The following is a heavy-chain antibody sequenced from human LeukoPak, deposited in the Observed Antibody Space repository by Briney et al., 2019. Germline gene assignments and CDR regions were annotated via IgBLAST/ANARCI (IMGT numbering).Heavy chain of an antibody. V-gene: IGHV3-49*04. CDR2: IRSKQYGGTT. Sequence: PGRSLRLSCTTSEFTFGDDTVTWVRQAPGKGLEWVGFIRSKQYGGTTENAASVKGRFTISRDDSESIAYLQMNSLKTEDTAVYYCTRIPGNSWSRGMDVWGQGTTVTVSS. CDR1: EFTFGDDT. D-gene: IGHD6-13*01. J-gene: IGHJ6*02. CDR3: TRIPGNSWSRGMDV.